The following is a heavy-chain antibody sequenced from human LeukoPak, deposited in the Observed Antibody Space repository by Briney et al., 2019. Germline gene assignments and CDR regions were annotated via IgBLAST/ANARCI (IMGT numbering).Heavy chain of an antibody. CDR1: GFTLSSYP. J-gene: IGHJ4*02. D-gene: IGHD6-13*01. CDR2: FVRGST. V-gene: IGHV3-23*01. Sequence: PGGSLRLSCAASGFTLSSYPMNWVLQAPGKGLEWVSTFVRGSTYYADTVQGRFTISRDSSKNTLYLQMNSLRADDTALYFCTRAAPYGTSWYGKNDYWGQGTLVAVSS. CDR3: TRAAPYGTSWYGKNDY.